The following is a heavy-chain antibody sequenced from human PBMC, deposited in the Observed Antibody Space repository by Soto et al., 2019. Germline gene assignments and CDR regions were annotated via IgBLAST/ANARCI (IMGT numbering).Heavy chain of an antibody. CDR1: GFIVSASY. CDR2: IYSDGRT. V-gene: IGHV3-53*02. CDR3: ARCSGWYGQCYFDC. J-gene: IGHJ4*02. D-gene: IGHD6-13*01. Sequence: DVQLVETGGGLIQPGGSLRLSCAATGFIVSASYMSWVRQAPGKGLEWVSVIYSDGRTYYADSVKGRFTISRDNSKTTLYLQMNSLSAEDTAVYYCARCSGWYGQCYFDCWGQGTLVTVSS.